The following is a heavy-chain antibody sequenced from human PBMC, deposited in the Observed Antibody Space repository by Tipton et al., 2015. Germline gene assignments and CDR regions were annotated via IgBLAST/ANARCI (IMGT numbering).Heavy chain of an antibody. CDR1: GGSISSYS. Sequence: LRLSCTVSGGSISSYSWSWIRQPAGRGLEWIGHIFTSGSTNYNSSLKSRVTMSVDTSTNQFSLKLSSVTAADTAVYYCARASGGSLGGDYFDKWGQGTLVTVSS. V-gene: IGHV4-4*07. CDR2: IFTSGST. D-gene: IGHD3-10*01. CDR3: ARASGGSLGGDYFDK. J-gene: IGHJ4*02.